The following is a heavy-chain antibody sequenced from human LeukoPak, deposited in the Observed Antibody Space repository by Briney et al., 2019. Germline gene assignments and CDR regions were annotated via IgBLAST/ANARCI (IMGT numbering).Heavy chain of an antibody. CDR3: ARGRWLRPVDY. D-gene: IGHD5-12*01. V-gene: IGHV1-18*01. J-gene: IGHJ4*02. Sequence: ASVQVSCKASGYTFTSYGINWVRQAPGQGPEWMGWISPSNANTNYVQKLQGRVTMTTDTSTSTAYMELRSLRSDDTAVYYCARGRWLRPVDYWGQGTLVTVSS. CDR2: ISPSNANT. CDR1: GYTFTSYG.